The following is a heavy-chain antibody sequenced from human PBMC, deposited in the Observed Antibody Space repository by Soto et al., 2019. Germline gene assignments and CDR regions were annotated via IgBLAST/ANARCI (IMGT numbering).Heavy chain of an antibody. CDR1: GGTFSSYA. CDR3: ARDLCLGCSSSWDYSYYGMDV. J-gene: IGHJ6*04. CDR2: IIPIFGTA. V-gene: IGHV1-69*13. Sequence: AVKVPCKAAGGTFSSYAISWVRQAPGQGLEWMGGIIPIFGTANYAQKSQGRVTITADESTSTAYMELSSLRSEDTAVYYCARDLCLGCSSSWDYSYYGMDVWGKGTTVTVSS. D-gene: IGHD6-13*01.